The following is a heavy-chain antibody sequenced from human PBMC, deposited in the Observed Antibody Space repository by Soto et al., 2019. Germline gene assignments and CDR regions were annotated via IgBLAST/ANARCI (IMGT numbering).Heavy chain of an antibody. CDR1: GNTFTYRY. J-gene: IGHJ4*02. Sequence: QMQLVQSGAEVKKTGSSVTVSCKALGNTFTYRYLHWVRQAPGQAREWMGWITPFSGDVHYAQKFQERVTITRDRSINTAYMQMSSLRSEDTAMYFCAGGGAGSGPFTWELPDHWGQGTLVTVSS. D-gene: IGHD1-26*01. CDR3: AGGGAGSGPFTWELPDH. V-gene: IGHV1-45*02. CDR2: ITPFSGDV.